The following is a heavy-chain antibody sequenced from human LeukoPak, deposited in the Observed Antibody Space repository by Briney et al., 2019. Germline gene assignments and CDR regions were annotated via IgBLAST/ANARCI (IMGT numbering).Heavy chain of an antibody. V-gene: IGHV4-59*08. Sequence: SETLSLTCTVSGGSISSYYWSWIRQPPGKGLEWIGYIYYSGSTNYNPSLKSRVTISVDTSKNQFSLKLSSVTAADTAVYYCARSRRGSGRYYYWGQGTLVTVSS. J-gene: IGHJ4*02. CDR2: IYYSGST. D-gene: IGHD6-19*01. CDR1: GGSISSYY. CDR3: ARSRRGSGRYYY.